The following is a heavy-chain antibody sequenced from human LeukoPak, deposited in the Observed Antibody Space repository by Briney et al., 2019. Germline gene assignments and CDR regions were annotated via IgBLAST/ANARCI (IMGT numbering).Heavy chain of an antibody. J-gene: IGHJ4*02. CDR2: ISGSGGST. Sequence: GGSLRLSCAASGFTFSSYAMSWVRQAPGKGLEWVSAISGSGGSTYYADSVKGRFTISRDNSKNTLYLQMNSLRAEDTAVYYCAKDGPYSSSWYRGYFDYWGQGTLVTVSS. CDR1: GFTFSSYA. CDR3: AKDGPYSSSWYRGYFDY. D-gene: IGHD6-13*01. V-gene: IGHV3-23*01.